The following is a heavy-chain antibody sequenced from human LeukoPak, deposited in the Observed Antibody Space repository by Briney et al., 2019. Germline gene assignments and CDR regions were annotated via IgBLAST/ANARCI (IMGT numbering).Heavy chain of an antibody. V-gene: IGHV3-23*01. CDR3: AKGALAAAGSGFEY. J-gene: IGHJ4*02. Sequence: PGGSLRLSCAASGFTFSSYAMSWVRQAPGKGLEWVSSISGSGSSTYYADSVKGRFTISRDNSKNTVHLQMNSLRADDTALYYCAKGALAAAGSGFEYWGQGTLVTVFS. CDR1: GFTFSSYA. D-gene: IGHD6-13*01. CDR2: ISGSGSST.